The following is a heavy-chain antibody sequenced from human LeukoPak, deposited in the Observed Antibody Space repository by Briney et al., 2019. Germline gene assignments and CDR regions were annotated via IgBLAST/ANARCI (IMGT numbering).Heavy chain of an antibody. J-gene: IGHJ6*02. Sequence: GGSLRLSCAAYGFIFGDHAVSWVRQAPGKGLEWVGFIRSKAYGRTIEYAASVQGRFTISRDDSKGIAYLQMNSLETEDTAVYYCGRGPILLWIHNGIDVWGPGTTVTVSS. CDR3: GRGPILLWIHNGIDV. CDR2: IRSKAYGRTI. CDR1: GFIFGDHA. V-gene: IGHV3-49*04. D-gene: IGHD3-10*01.